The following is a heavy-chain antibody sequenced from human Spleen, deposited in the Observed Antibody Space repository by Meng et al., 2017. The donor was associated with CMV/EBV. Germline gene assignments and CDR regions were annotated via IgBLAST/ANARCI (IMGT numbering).Heavy chain of an antibody. V-gene: IGHV4-34*01. Sequence: SETLSLTCAVYGGSFSASSDYYLSWIRQPPGKGLEWIGEIHHSGSTYYNPSLKSRITISVDTSKNQFSLKLSSVTAADTAVYYCASLADTAIVTDYWGQGTLVTVSS. CDR2: IHHSGST. CDR1: GGSFSASSDYY. CDR3: ASLADTAIVTDY. D-gene: IGHD5-18*01. J-gene: IGHJ4*02.